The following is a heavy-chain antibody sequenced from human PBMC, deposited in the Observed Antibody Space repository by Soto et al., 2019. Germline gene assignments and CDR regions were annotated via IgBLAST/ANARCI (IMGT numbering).Heavy chain of an antibody. CDR1: GFTFSDYA. CDR3: AKGGRQWLVTSDFNY. J-gene: IGHJ4*02. CDR2: VSHDGRKT. Sequence: VQLVESGGGVVQPGRSLRLSCAASGFTFSDYAMHWVRQAPGKGLEWVAVVSHDGRKTHYADSVKGRFTISRDSSKNMVSLEMTSLRAEDTAVYSCAKGGRQWLVTSDFNYWGQGALVTVAS. V-gene: IGHV3-30*18. D-gene: IGHD6-19*01.